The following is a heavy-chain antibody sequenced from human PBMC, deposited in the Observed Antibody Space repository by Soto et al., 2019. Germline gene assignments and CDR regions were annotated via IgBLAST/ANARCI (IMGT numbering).Heavy chain of an antibody. CDR3: ARRAITIFGVDPTSWFDP. D-gene: IGHD3-3*01. CDR1: GGTFSSYA. V-gene: IGHV1-69*13. CDR2: IIPIFGTA. Sequence: GASVKVSCKASGGTFSSYAISWVRQAPGQGLEWMGGIIPIFGTANYAQKFQGRVTITADESTRTAYMELSSLRPEDTAVYYCARRAITIFGVDPTSWFDPWGHGTLVTVSS. J-gene: IGHJ5*02.